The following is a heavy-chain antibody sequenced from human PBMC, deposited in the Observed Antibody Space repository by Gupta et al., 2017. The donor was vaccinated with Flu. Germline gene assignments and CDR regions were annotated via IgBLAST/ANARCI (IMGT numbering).Heavy chain of an antibody. CDR2: ISSSSSYI. Sequence: EVQLVESGGGLVKPGGSLRLSCAASGFTFSSYSMNWVRQAPGKGLEWVSSISSSSSYIYYADSVKGRFTISRDNAKNSLYLQMNSLRAEDTAVYYCARVRAAAGGYYFDYWGQGTLVTVSS. J-gene: IGHJ4*02. CDR3: ARVRAAAGGYYFDY. CDR1: GFTFSSYS. V-gene: IGHV3-21*01. D-gene: IGHD6-13*01.